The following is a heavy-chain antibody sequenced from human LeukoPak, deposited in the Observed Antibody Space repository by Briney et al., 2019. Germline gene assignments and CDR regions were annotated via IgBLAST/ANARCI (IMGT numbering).Heavy chain of an antibody. D-gene: IGHD2-2*01. CDR2: INFSGYT. CDR3: ARVGSTPAKFDH. Sequence: PSETLSLTCAVSGVSFGRYSWTWIRQSPAKGLECIGEINFSGYTKYNPSLKSRVTMSVDTSKNQFSLKLASVTAADTAIYFCARVGSTPAKFDHWGQGTLVTVSS. V-gene: IGHV4-34*01. J-gene: IGHJ4*02. CDR1: GVSFGRYS.